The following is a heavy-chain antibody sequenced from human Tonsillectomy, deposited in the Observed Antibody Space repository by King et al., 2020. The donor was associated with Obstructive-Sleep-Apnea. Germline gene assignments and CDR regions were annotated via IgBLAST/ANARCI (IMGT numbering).Heavy chain of an antibody. V-gene: IGHV3-23*04. D-gene: IGHD5/OR15-5a*01. CDR3: AKSVSSVTSFDY. CDR2: ISGSGGTT. Sequence: VQLVESGGGLVQPGGSLRLSCTASGFTFSTYAMNWVRQAPGKGLEWVSTISGSGGTTYYADSVKGRFTISRDNSKNTLYLHMNNLRAEDTAVYHCAKSVSSVTSFDYWGQGTLVTVSS. J-gene: IGHJ4*02. CDR1: GFTFSTYA.